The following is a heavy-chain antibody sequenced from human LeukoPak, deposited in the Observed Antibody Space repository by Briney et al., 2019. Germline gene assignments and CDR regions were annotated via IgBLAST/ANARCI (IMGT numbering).Heavy chain of an antibody. CDR2: ITASGTAM. CDR3: AKDRGARDYDILTGYLVPYYYYGIDV. V-gene: IGHV3-48*01. D-gene: IGHD3-9*01. J-gene: IGHJ6*02. Sequence: GGSLRLSCAASGFTFSSHSMNWVRQAPGKGLEWVSHITASGTAMFYADSVKGRFTISRDNAKNSLYLQMNSLRAEDTALYYCAKDRGARDYDILTGYLVPYYYYGIDVWGQGTTVTVSS. CDR1: GFTFSSHS.